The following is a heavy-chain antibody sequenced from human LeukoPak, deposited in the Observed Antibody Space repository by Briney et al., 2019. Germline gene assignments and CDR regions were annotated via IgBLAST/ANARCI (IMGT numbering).Heavy chain of an antibody. CDR1: GGSISSGGYY. V-gene: IGHV4-30-2*01. J-gene: IGHJ6*03. CDR2: IYHSGST. Sequence: PSQTLSLTCTVSGGSISSGGYYWSWIRQPPGKGLEWIGYIYHSGSTYYNPSLKSRVTISVGRSKNQFSLKLSSVTAADTAVYYCARAVKEYCSSTSCHYYYYYMDVWGKGTTVTVSS. D-gene: IGHD2-2*01. CDR3: ARAVKEYCSSTSCHYYYYYMDV.